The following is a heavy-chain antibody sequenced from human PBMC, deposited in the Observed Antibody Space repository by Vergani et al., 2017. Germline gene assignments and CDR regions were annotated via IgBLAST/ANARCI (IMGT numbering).Heavy chain of an antibody. Sequence: QVQLVESEGGVVQPGRSLTLSCVASGFTFSSHGMHWVRQAPGKGLEWGAVIWYDGSNKYYGDSVKGRFTISRDNSKNTLYLQMNSLRVEDTAVYYWARWGNEKRLDYWGQGTMVTVAS. J-gene: IGHJ4*02. CDR3: ARWGNEKRLDY. D-gene: IGHD1-1*01. CDR2: IWYDGSNK. V-gene: IGHV3-33*01. CDR1: GFTFSSHG.